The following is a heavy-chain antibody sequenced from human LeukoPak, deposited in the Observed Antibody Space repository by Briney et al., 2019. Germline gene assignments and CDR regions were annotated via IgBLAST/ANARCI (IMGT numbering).Heavy chain of an antibody. CDR2: ISSSSSYI. D-gene: IGHD1-14*01. Sequence: PGGSLRLSCAAYGFTFSSYSMNWVRQAPGKGLEWVSSISSSSSYIYYADSVKGRFTISRDNAKNSLYLQMNSLRAEDTAVYYCARITDYYYYMDVWGKGTTVTVSS. V-gene: IGHV3-21*01. J-gene: IGHJ6*03. CDR3: ARITDYYYYMDV. CDR1: GFTFSSYS.